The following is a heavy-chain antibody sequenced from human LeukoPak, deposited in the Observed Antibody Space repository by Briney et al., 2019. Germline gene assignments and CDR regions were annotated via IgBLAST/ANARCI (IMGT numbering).Heavy chain of an antibody. CDR1: GGSFSGYY. Sequence: SETLSLTCAAYGGSFSGYYWSWIRQPPGKGLEWIGEINHSGSTNYNPSLKSRVTMSVDTSKNQFSLKLSSVTAADTAVYYCAGSITIFGVVDYWGQGTLVTVSS. CDR2: INHSGST. J-gene: IGHJ4*02. V-gene: IGHV4-34*01. CDR3: AGSITIFGVVDY. D-gene: IGHD3-3*01.